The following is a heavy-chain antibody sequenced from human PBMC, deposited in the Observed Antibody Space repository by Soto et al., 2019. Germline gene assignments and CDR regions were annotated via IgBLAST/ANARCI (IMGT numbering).Heavy chain of an antibody. CDR2: ISTWNGDR. D-gene: IGHD2-21*01. V-gene: IGHV1-18*01. CDR3: TGVSGVGAYGSATNGMDV. CDR1: GYSFTTYG. J-gene: IGHJ6*02. Sequence: QVQLVQSGVEVKKPGASVEVSCKASGYSFTTYGISWVRQAPGRGLEWMGWISTWNGDRIYRQKIQGRVTMTTEATATHGKIELRALTSDDPDVYYCTGVSGVGAYGSATNGMDVWGQGTTVTVSS.